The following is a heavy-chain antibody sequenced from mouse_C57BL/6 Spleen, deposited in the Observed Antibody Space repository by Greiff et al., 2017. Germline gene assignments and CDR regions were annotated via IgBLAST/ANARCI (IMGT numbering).Heavy chain of an antibody. CDR3: TTPPIYYYGSSYAMDY. J-gene: IGHJ4*01. V-gene: IGHV1-15*01. D-gene: IGHD1-1*01. CDR1: GYTFTDYE. Sequence: QVQLQQSGAELVRPGASVTLSCKASGYTFTDYEMHWVKQTPVHGLEWIGAIDPETGGTAYNQKFKGKAILTADKSSSTAYMELRSLTSEDSAVYYWTTPPIYYYGSSYAMDYWGQGTSVTVSS. CDR2: IDPETGGT.